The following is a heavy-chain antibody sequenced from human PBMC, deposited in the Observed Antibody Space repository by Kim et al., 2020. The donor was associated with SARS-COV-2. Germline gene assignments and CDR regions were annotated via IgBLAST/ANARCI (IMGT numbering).Heavy chain of an antibody. CDR3: ARARRGKVVVPAARPYYFDY. CDR1: GYTFTSYD. D-gene: IGHD2-2*01. V-gene: IGHV1-8*01. J-gene: IGHJ4*02. CDR2: MNPNSGNT. Sequence: ASVKVSCKASGYTFTSYDINWVRQATGQGLEWMGWMNPNSGNTGYAQKFQGRVTMTRNTSISTAYMELSSLRSEDTAVYYCARARRGKVVVPAARPYYFDYWGQGTLVTVSS.